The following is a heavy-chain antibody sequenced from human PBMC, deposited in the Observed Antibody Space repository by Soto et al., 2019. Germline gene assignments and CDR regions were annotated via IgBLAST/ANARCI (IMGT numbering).Heavy chain of an antibody. CDR1: GGSISSSSYY. Sequence: SETLSLTCTVSGGSISSSSYYWGWIRQPPGKGLEWIGSIYYSGSTYYNPSLKSRVTISVDTSKNQFSLKLSSVTAADTAVYYCGGFWGSYRFRGYYFDYWGQGTLVTVSS. CDR2: IYYSGST. V-gene: IGHV4-39*01. CDR3: GGFWGSYRFRGYYFDY. J-gene: IGHJ4*02. D-gene: IGHD3-16*02.